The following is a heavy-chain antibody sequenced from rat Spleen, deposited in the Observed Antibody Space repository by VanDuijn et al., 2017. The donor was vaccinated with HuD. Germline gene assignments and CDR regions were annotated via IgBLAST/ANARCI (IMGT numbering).Heavy chain of an antibody. D-gene: IGHD1-11*01. Sequence: EVQLVESGGGLVQPGRSMKLSCAASGFTFSNFGMLWIRQAPTKGLEWVAYINIGGGITYYRDSVKGRFTISRDNTKNTLYLQMDSLRSEDTATYYCTRTSYGGYRDWFAYWGQGTLVTVSS. J-gene: IGHJ3*01. CDR3: TRTSYGGYRDWFAY. CDR1: GFTFSNFG. V-gene: IGHV5S13*01. CDR2: INIGGGIT.